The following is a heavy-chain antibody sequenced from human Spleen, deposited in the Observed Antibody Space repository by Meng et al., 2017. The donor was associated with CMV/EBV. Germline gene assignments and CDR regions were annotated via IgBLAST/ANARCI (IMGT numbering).Heavy chain of an antibody. CDR1: GFTFSSYE. CDR2: ISSSGSTI. V-gene: IGHV3-48*03. CDR3: ARKDYGDYLYYFDY. Sequence: GESLKISCAASGFTFSSYEMNWVRQAPGKGLEWVSYISSSGSTIYYADSVKGRFTISRDNAKNSLYLQMNSLRAEDTAVYYCARKDYGDYLYYFDYWGQGTLVTVSS. J-gene: IGHJ4*02. D-gene: IGHD4-17*01.